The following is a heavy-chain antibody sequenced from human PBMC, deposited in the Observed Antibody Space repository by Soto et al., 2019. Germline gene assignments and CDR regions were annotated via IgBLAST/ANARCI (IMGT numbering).Heavy chain of an antibody. V-gene: IGHV3-74*01. CDR3: AKGFSLWFGELLLRYYFDY. CDR2: IDSDGSII. D-gene: IGHD3-10*01. CDR1: RFTFSKYG. J-gene: IGHJ4*02. Sequence: SLRLNCAASRFTFSKYGVHGGRQITKKRLVWVSHIDSDGSIITYADSVKGRFTISMDNVKNTLYLQMNSLRAEDTAVYYCAKGFSLWFGELLLRYYFDYWGQGTLVTVSS.